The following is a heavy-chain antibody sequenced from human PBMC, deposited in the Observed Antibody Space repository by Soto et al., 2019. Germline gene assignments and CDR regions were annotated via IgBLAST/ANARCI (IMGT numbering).Heavy chain of an antibody. Sequence: GAALGLCCASAGFTGSNDYMSWVRQAAGRVLQWVSVIYTAGPTYYADSVKGRFTISRDESKNTLYFQMDNLRAEDTATYYCARGKSRDAYNPLGYWGPGT. V-gene: IGHV3-53*01. D-gene: IGHD1-1*01. CDR3: ARGKSRDAYNPLGY. CDR1: GFTGSNDY. CDR2: IYTAGPT. J-gene: IGHJ4*02.